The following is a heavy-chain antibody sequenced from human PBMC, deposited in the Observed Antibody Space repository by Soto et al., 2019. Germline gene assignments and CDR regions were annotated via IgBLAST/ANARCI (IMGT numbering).Heavy chain of an antibody. CDR1: GGSISRSSYY. Sequence: PSETLSLTCTVFGGSISRSSYYWGWIRQPPGKGLEWIGSIYYSGSTYYNPSLKSRVTISVDTSKNQFSLKLSSVTAADTAVYYCTGTDSSSWYDNWFDPWGQGTLVTVSS. CDR2: IYYSGST. J-gene: IGHJ5*02. D-gene: IGHD6-13*01. CDR3: TGTDSSSWYDNWFDP. V-gene: IGHV4-39*01.